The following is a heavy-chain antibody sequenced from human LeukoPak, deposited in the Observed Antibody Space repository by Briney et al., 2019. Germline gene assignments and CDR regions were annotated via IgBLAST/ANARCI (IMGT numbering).Heavy chain of an antibody. Sequence: KTSETLSLTCTVSGGSISSYYWSWIRQPPGKGLEWIGYIYYTGSTDYNPSLKRRVAISVDTSKNHFSLKLSSVTAADTAVYYCARGSKAAPGTFDYWGQGTLVTVSS. CDR3: ARGSKAAPGTFDY. J-gene: IGHJ4*02. CDR1: GGSISSYY. V-gene: IGHV4-59*01. CDR2: IYYTGST. D-gene: IGHD6-13*01.